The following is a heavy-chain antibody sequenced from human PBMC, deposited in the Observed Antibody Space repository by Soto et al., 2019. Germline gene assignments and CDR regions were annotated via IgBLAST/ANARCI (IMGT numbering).Heavy chain of an antibody. D-gene: IGHD3-3*01. V-gene: IGHV1-18*01. CDR1: GYTFTTYG. Sequence: QVQLVQSGAEVKKPGASVKVSCKASGYTFTTYGISGVRQAPGQGLEWMGWISAYNGDTNYAQKFQGRVTMTTDTSTRTAYMEVRSLRSDDTAVYYCARDPLGHFQYWGQGTLVTVSS. CDR3: ARDPLGHFQY. CDR2: ISAYNGDT. J-gene: IGHJ1*01.